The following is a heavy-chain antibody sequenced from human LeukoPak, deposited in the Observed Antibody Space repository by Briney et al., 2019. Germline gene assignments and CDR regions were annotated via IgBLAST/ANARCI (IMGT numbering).Heavy chain of an antibody. J-gene: IGHJ4*02. V-gene: IGHV1-8*02. Sequence: GASVKVSCKASGYTFTSYGINWVRQAPGQGLEWMGWMNPNSGNTGYAQKFQGRVTMTRNTSITTAYMELSSLRSEDTAIYYCARSLISTVATDYWGQGTLVTVSS. D-gene: IGHD2-2*01. CDR3: ARSLISTVATDY. CDR2: MNPNSGNT. CDR1: GYTFTSYG.